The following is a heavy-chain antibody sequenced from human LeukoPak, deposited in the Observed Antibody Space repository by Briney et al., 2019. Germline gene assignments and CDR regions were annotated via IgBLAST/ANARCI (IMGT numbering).Heavy chain of an antibody. CDR2: IGISSGNT. CDR3: ARDHNYAFDN. D-gene: IGHD1-1*01. CDR1: GFTFSDYS. J-gene: IGHJ4*02. Sequence: GGSLRLSCAASGFTFSDYSMNWVRQAPGKGLEWISYIGISSGNTKYADSVKGRFTTSGDNAKKSLYLQMNSLRVEDTAVYYCARDHNYAFDNWGQGTLVTVSS. V-gene: IGHV3-48*04.